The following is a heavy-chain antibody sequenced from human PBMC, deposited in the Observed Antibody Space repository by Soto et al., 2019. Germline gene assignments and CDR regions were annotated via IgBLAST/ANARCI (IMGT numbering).Heavy chain of an antibody. CDR2: ISYDGSNK. D-gene: IGHD3-22*01. CDR3: AREVFIGSSGYYFGY. Sequence: GGSLRLSCAASGFTFSSYAMHWVRQAPGKGLEWVAVISYDGSNKYYAASVKGRFTISRDDSKNTLYLQMNSLRAEDTAVYYCAREVFIGSSGYYFGYCGQGTLFTVSS. CDR1: GFTFSSYA. V-gene: IGHV3-30-3*01. J-gene: IGHJ4*02.